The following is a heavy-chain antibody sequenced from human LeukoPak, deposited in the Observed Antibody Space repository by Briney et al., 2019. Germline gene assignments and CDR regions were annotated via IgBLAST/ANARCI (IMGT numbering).Heavy chain of an antibody. D-gene: IGHD6-13*01. Sequence: GGSLRLSCAASGFTFSNYWMSWVRQAPGKGLEWVANIKQDGSHKYHVDSVKGRFTISRDNAKSSLYLQMNSLRAEDTAVYYCARVTPSAAAGTDYWGQGTLVTVSS. CDR3: ARVTPSAAAGTDY. V-gene: IGHV3-7*04. CDR1: GFTFSNYW. CDR2: IKQDGSHK. J-gene: IGHJ4*02.